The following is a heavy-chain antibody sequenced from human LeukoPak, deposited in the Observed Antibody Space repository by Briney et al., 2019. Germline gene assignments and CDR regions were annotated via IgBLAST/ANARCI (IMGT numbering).Heavy chain of an antibody. CDR1: GYTITSYA. Sequence: ASVKVSCKAPGYTITSYAMHWVRQAPGQRLEWMGWTNAGNGNTKYSQKFQGRVTITRDTSASTAYLELSSLRSEDTAVYYCARATTVVDPFDYWGQGTLVTVSS. V-gene: IGHV1-3*01. CDR2: TNAGNGNT. CDR3: ARATTVVDPFDY. D-gene: IGHD4-23*01. J-gene: IGHJ4*02.